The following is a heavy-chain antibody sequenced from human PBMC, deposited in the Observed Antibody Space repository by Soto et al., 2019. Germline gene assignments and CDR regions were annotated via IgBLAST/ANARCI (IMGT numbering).Heavy chain of an antibody. V-gene: IGHV3-30*18. J-gene: IGHJ6*02. CDR1: GFTFSSYG. CDR2: ISYDGSNK. CDR3: AKERPVVDPGSYVWGRYFNYYDYYGMDV. D-gene: IGHD3-16*01. Sequence: QVQLVESGGGVVQPGRSLRLSCAASGFTFSSYGMHWVRQAPGKGLEWVAVISYDGSNKYYADSVKGRFTISRDNSKNTRYLQLNSLRAEDTAVYYCAKERPVVDPGSYVWGRYFNYYDYYGMDVWGQGTTVTVSS.